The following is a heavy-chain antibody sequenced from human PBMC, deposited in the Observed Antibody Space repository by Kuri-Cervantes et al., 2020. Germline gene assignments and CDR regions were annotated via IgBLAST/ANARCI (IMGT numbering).Heavy chain of an antibody. D-gene: IGHD3-10*01. CDR2: IYYSGST. V-gene: IGHV4-39*02. CDR1: GGSISSSSYY. Sequence: SETLSLTCTVSGGSISSSSYYWGWIRQPPGKGLEWIGSIYYSGSTYYNPSLKSRVTISVDTSKNQFSLKLSSVTAADTAVYYCAREYYYGSGRVDVWGQGTTVTVSS. J-gene: IGHJ6*02. CDR3: AREYYYGSGRVDV.